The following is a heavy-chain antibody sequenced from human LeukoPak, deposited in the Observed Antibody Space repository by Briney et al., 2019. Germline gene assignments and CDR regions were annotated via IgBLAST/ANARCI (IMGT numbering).Heavy chain of an antibody. D-gene: IGHD3-10*01. CDR2: ISAYNGNT. V-gene: IGHV1-18*01. J-gene: IGHJ4*02. CDR1: GYTFTSYG. Sequence: ASVKVSCKASGYTFTSYGISWVRQAPGQGPEWMGWISAYNGNTNYAQKLQGRVTMTTDTSTSTAYMELRSLRSDDTAVYYCARDRAVRGVIITSPLDYWGQGTLVTVSS. CDR3: ARDRAVRGVIITSPLDY.